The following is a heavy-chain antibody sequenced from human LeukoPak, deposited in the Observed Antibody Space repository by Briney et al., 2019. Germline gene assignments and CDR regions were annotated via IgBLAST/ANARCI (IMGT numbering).Heavy chain of an antibody. CDR1: GYSISSGYY. J-gene: IGHJ5*02. CDR2: LYHSGTT. CDR3: ARGSNNYYGSGSYNNWFDP. D-gene: IGHD3-10*01. Sequence: PSETLPLTCAVSGYSISSGYYWGWFRQPPGKGLERIGSLYHSGTTYYNPSLKSRVTISVDTSKNQFSLKLTSVTAADTALYYCARGSNNYYGSGSYNNWFDPWGQGTLVTVSS. V-gene: IGHV4-38-2*01.